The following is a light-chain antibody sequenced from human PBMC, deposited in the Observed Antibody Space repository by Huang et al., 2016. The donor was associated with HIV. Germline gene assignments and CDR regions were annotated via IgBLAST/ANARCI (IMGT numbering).Light chain of an antibody. J-gene: IGKJ3*01. CDR3: QQSYSNTFT. Sequence: DIQMTQSPSSLSASVGDRVIITCRARKSISSYLNWYQQQPGKAPNLLIYAAFSLQSGVPSRFSGSGSGTYFTLTIRSLQPEDFATYYCQQSYSNTFTFGAGTKVDVK. V-gene: IGKV1-39*01. CDR1: KSISSY. CDR2: AAF.